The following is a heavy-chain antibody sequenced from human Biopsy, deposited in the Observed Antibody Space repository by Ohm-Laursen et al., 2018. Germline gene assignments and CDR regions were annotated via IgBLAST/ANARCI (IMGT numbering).Heavy chain of an antibody. D-gene: IGHD1-1*01. CDR1: GYTFTNYG. CDR2: ISPYNGDT. V-gene: IGHV1-18*01. J-gene: IGHJ4*02. CDR3: AADINVWNVNY. Sequence: SVKVSCKASGYTFTNYGISWVRQAPGQGLEWMGWISPYNGDTDYAQKLQGRVTMTTDTSTSTAYMEVWRLRSDDTAVYYCAADINVWNVNYWGQGTQVTVSS.